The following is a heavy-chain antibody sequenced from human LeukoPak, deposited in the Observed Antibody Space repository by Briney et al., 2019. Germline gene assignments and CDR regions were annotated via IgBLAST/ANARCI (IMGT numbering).Heavy chain of an antibody. J-gene: IGHJ6*04. V-gene: IGHV1-18*04. CDR1: GYTFTSSG. Sequence: GSSVKVSCKASGYTFTSSGISWVRQAPGQRPEWMGWISDYNGNTNYAQKLQGRVTMTTDTSTSTAYMELRSLRSDDTGVYYCARDRGYSGYDIDYYGMDVWGKGTTVTVSS. CDR2: ISDYNGNT. CDR3: ARDRGYSGYDIDYYGMDV. D-gene: IGHD5-12*01.